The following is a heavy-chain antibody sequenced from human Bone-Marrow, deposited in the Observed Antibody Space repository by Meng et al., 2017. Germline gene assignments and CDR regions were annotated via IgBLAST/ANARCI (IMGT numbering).Heavy chain of an antibody. D-gene: IGHD7-27*01. CDR3: ARENWGVYDY. CDR2: MKQDGSDE. J-gene: IGHJ4*02. CDR1: GFIFKDYS. V-gene: IGHV3-7*01. Sequence: GESLKISCAASGFIFKDYSMTWVRQAPGKWLEWVANMKQDGSDEYYVDSVKGRFTISRDNAKNSLYLQMNSLRAEDTAVYYCARENWGVYDYWGQGTLVTVSS.